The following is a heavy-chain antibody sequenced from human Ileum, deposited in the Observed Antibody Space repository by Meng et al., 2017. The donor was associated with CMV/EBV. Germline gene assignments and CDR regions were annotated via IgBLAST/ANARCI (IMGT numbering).Heavy chain of an antibody. CDR2: VNPDGTTT. V-gene: IGHV3-74*01. Sequence: LSFAASGFPLSPSWMHWVRQAPGGGLVWLSHVNPDGTTTTYADSVKGRFTISRDNAKNTLYLQMNSLRAEDTAVYYCVRSGGTLDYWGQGTLVTVSS. D-gene: IGHD2-8*02. J-gene: IGHJ4*02. CDR3: VRSGGTLDY. CDR1: GFPLSPSW.